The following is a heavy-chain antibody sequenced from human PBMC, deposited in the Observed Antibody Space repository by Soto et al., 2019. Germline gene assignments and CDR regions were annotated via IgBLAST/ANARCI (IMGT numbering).Heavy chain of an antibody. CDR2: ISSDGTTK. CDR1: GFRFSDHY. J-gene: IGHJ4*02. CDR3: ACDRYYYSSDL. Sequence: PRGSLRLSCAASGFRFSDHYMTWIRQAPGKGLEWVSKISSDGTTKYYADSVKGRFTVSRDNAKNSVSLEMNSLRAEDTALYYCACDRYYYSSDLWGQGTPVTVSS. D-gene: IGHD3-10*01. V-gene: IGHV3-11*01.